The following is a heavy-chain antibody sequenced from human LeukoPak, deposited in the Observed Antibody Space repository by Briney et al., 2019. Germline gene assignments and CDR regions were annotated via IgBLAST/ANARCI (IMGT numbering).Heavy chain of an antibody. D-gene: IGHD2-8*02. Sequence: GGSLRLSCAGSGFALKSYSLTWVRQAPGKGLEWVSSISSTSAYIHYADSVKGRFTFSRDNVDNVVYLEMNSLGAEDTATYYCARVAVSGPTGWFDSWGQGTLVIVSS. CDR1: GFALKSYS. J-gene: IGHJ5*01. CDR2: ISSTSAYI. CDR3: ARVAVSGPTGWFDS. V-gene: IGHV3-21*01.